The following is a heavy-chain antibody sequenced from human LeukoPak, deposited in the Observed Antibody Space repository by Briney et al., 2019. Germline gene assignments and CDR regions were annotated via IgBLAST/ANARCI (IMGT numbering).Heavy chain of an antibody. J-gene: IGHJ4*02. Sequence: PSETLSLTCTVSGGSISSTSYYWGWIRQPPGKGLEWIGTIYYIGSTYYNPSLKSRVTISVDTSNNQFSLKLSSVIAADTAVYYCAGSSSWYYFDSWGQGTLVTVSS. D-gene: IGHD6-13*01. CDR1: GGSISSTSYY. CDR2: IYYIGST. CDR3: AGSSSWYYFDS. V-gene: IGHV4-39*01.